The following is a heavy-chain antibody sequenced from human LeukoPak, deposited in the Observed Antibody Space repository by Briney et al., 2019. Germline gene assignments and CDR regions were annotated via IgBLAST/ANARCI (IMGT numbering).Heavy chain of an antibody. CDR2: IYYSGST. Sequence: ASETLSLTCTVSGGSISSSSYYWGWIRQPPGKGLEWIGSIYYSGSTYYNPSLKSRVTISVDTSKNQFSLKLSSVTAADTAVYYCARHDTGIFDYWGQGTLVTVSS. D-gene: IGHD3-3*02. CDR1: GGSISSSSYY. J-gene: IGHJ4*02. V-gene: IGHV4-39*01. CDR3: ARHDTGIFDY.